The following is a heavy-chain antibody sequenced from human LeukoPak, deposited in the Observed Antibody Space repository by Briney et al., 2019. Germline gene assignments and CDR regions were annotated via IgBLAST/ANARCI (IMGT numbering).Heavy chain of an antibody. CDR1: GYTFTDYY. V-gene: IGHV1-2*02. Sequence: ASVKVSCKASGYTFTDYYMHWVRQAPGQGLEWMGWISPTSGGTNYAQKFQGRVTMTRDTSITTAYMEVRGLTSDDTAVYYCARDRNFDYWGQGTLVTVSS. CDR3: ARDRNFDY. J-gene: IGHJ4*02. CDR2: ISPTSGGT.